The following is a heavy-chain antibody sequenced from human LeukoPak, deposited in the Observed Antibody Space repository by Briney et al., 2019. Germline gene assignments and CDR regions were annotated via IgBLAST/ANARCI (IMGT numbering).Heavy chain of an antibody. CDR3: AKDLKSDYYDRSGYQIDAFDI. CDR2: ISGSGGST. CDR1: GFTFSSYA. J-gene: IGHJ3*02. Sequence: GGSLRLSCAASGFTFSSYAMSWVRQAPGKGLEWVSAISGSGGSTYYADSVKGRFTISRDNSKNTLYLQMNSLRAEDTAVYYCAKDLKSDYYDRSGYQIDAFDIWGQGTMVTVSS. D-gene: IGHD3-22*01. V-gene: IGHV3-23*01.